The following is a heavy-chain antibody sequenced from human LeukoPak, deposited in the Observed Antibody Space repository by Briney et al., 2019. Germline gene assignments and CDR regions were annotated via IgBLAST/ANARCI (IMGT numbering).Heavy chain of an antibody. CDR2: IWYDGSNK. D-gene: IGHD3-22*01. V-gene: IGHV3-33*01. CDR1: GFTFSSYG. Sequence: GGSLRLSCAASGFTFSSYGMHWVRQAPGKGLEWVAVIWYDGSNKYYADSVKGRFTISRDNAKNSLYLQMNSLRAEDTAVYYCAREPNYYDSSGIDYWGQGTLVTVSS. CDR3: AREPNYYDSSGIDY. J-gene: IGHJ4*02.